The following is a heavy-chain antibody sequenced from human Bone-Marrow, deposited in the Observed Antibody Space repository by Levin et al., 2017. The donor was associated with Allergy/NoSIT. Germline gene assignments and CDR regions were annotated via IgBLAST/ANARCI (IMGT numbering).Heavy chain of an antibody. CDR1: GFTFSSYE. V-gene: IGHV3-48*03. CDR2: ISSSANRI. CDR3: ATLFGNV. J-gene: IGHJ6*02. D-gene: IGHD3-3*01. Sequence: QTGGSLRLSCAASGFTFSSYEMNWVRQAPGKGLEWVSHISSSANRIYYADSVKGRFTISRDNAKNSLYLQMNSLRAEDTAIYYCATLFGNVWGQGTTVTVSS.